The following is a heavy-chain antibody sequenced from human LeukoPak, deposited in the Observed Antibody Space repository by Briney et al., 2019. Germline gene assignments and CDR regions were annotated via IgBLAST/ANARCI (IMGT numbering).Heavy chain of an antibody. Sequence: TGGSLRLSCAASGFTFSSYEMNWVRQAPGKGLEWLSYISRSGNAIYYADSMKGRFTISRDNAKNSLYLQMNSLRVEDTAVYYCATATSLDYGDYFFHHWGQGTLVTFSS. V-gene: IGHV3-48*03. CDR3: ATATSLDYGDYFFHH. J-gene: IGHJ1*01. D-gene: IGHD4-17*01. CDR1: GFTFSSYE. CDR2: ISRSGNAI.